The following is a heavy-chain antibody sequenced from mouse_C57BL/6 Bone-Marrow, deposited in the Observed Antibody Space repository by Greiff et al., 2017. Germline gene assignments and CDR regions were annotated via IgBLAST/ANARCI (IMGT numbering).Heavy chain of an antibody. Sequence: EVHLVESGPGLAKPSQTLSLTCSVTGHSITSDYWNWIRKFPGNKLEYMGYISYSGSTYYNPSLKSRISITRDTSKNQYYLQLNSVTTEDTATYYCARSVSFITTGFDYWGQGTTLTVSS. CDR1: GHSITSDY. D-gene: IGHD1-1*01. J-gene: IGHJ2*01. V-gene: IGHV3-8*01. CDR3: ARSVSFITTGFDY. CDR2: ISYSGST.